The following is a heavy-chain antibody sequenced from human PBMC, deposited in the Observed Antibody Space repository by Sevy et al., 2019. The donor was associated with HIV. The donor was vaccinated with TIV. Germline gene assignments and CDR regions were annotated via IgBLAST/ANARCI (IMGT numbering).Heavy chain of an antibody. CDR1: GFSYSSYG. Sequence: GGSLRLSCAASGFSYSSYGMHWVRQAPGKGLEWVAYIQYDGSKKDYADSVKGRFTISRDNSKNTRDLQMNSLRVEDTAVYYCVKEGGGEGGDHWGQGTLVTVSS. CDR3: VKEGGGEGGDH. D-gene: IGHD2-21*01. J-gene: IGHJ4*02. CDR2: IQYDGSKK. V-gene: IGHV3-30*02.